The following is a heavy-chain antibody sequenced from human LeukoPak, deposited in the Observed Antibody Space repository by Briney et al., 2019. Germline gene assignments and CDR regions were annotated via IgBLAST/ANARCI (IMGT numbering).Heavy chain of an antibody. Sequence: GRSLRLSCAASGFTFSSYAMHWVRQAPGKGLEWVAGISYDGSNKYYADSVKGRFTISRDNSKNTLYLQMNGLRAEDTAVYYCERDELSSTLFDFWGRGTRVTVSS. V-gene: IGHV3-30-3*01. J-gene: IGHJ4*02. CDR1: GFTFSSYA. D-gene: IGHD6-13*01. CDR3: ERDELSSTLFDF. CDR2: ISYDGSNK.